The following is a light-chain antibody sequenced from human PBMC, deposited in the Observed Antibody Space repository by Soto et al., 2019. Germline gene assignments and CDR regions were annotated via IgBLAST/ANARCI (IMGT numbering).Light chain of an antibody. CDR3: QQYGTSIT. CDR1: QSFSSSY. CDR2: GES. J-gene: IGKJ5*01. V-gene: IGKV3-20*01. Sequence: EIVLTQSPGTLSLSPGERATLSCRASQSFSSSYLAWYQQKPGQAPRHLTYGESSRATGIPDRFSGSGSGTDFTLTISRLEPDDFAVYYCQQYGTSITFGQGTRLEI.